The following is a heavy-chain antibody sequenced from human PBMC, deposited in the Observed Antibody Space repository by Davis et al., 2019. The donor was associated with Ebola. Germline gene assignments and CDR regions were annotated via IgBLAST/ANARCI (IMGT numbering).Heavy chain of an antibody. CDR1: GFTFSGSA. Sequence: GGSLRLSCAASGFTFSGSAMHWVRQASGKGLEWVSYISSSSSTIYYADSVKGRFTISRDNAKNSLYLQMNSLRDEDTAVYYCAREAYYYGSGSYKYYFDYWGQGTLVTVSS. CDR2: ISSSSSTI. V-gene: IGHV3-48*02. J-gene: IGHJ4*02. D-gene: IGHD3-10*01. CDR3: AREAYYYGSGSYKYYFDY.